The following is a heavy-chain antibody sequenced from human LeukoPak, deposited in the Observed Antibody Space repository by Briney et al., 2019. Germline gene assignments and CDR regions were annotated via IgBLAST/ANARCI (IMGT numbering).Heavy chain of an antibody. D-gene: IGHD3-10*01. CDR2: IYPGDSDT. J-gene: IGHJ4*02. V-gene: IGHV5-51*01. Sequence: GESLKISFKGSGXSFTSYCIGWVRQMPGKGLEWMGIIYPGDSDTRYSPSFQGQVTFSADRSISTAYLQWSSLKATDTAMYYCARSITMVRGVIIGFDYWGQGTLVAVSS. CDR3: ARSITMVRGVIIGFDY. CDR1: GXSFTSYC.